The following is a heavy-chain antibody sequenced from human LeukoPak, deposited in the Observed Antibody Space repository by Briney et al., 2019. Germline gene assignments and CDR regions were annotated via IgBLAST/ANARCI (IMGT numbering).Heavy chain of an antibody. D-gene: IGHD6-6*01. V-gene: IGHV4-30-4*08. CDR1: GGSISSGGYY. J-gene: IGHJ6*03. Sequence: SQTLSLTCTVSGGSISSGGYYWSWIRQHPGKGLEWIGYIYYSGSTYYNPSLKSRVTISVDTSKNQFSLKLSSVTAADTAVYYCARYLAARPGYYYYYMDVWGKGTTVTVSS. CDR3: ARYLAARPGYYYYYMDV. CDR2: IYYSGST.